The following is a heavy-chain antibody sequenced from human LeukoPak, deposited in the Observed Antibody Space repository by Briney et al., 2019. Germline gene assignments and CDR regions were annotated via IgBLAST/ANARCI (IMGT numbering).Heavy chain of an antibody. CDR1: GGSFSGYY. V-gene: IGHV4-34*01. D-gene: IGHD2-2*02. CDR2: INHSGST. Sequence: PSETLSLTCAVYGGSFSGYYWSWIRQPPGKGLEWIGEINHSGSTNYNPSLKSRVTISVDTSKNQFSLKLSSVTAADTAVYYCARDSCSSTSCYTPEDYYYYYGMDVWGQGTTVTVSS. CDR3: ARDSCSSTSCYTPEDYYYYYGMDV. J-gene: IGHJ6*02.